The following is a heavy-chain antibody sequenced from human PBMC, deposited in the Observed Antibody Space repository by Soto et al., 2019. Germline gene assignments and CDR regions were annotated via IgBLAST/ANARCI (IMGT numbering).Heavy chain of an antibody. D-gene: IGHD3-16*02. V-gene: IGHV3-23*01. Sequence: GGSLRLSCAASGFTFSSYAMSWVRQAPGKGLEWVSAISGSGGSTYYADSVKGRFTISRDNSKNTLYLQMNSLRAEDTAVYYCAKVFNALTFGGVIVRSLGFDYWGQGTLVTVSS. CDR3: AKVFNALTFGGVIVRSLGFDY. J-gene: IGHJ4*02. CDR2: ISGSGGST. CDR1: GFTFSSYA.